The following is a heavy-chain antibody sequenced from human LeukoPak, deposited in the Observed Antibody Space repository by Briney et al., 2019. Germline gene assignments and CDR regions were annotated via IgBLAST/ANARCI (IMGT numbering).Heavy chain of an antibody. J-gene: IGHJ6*03. CDR3: AKDSAFYYIDV. Sequence: GGSLRLSCAASGFIFSSYGMHWVRQAPGKGLEWVAVISYDGSDRYYADSVKGRFTISRDNSKNTLYLQMNSLKGDDTAVYYCAKDSAFYYIDVWGKGTTVTVSS. V-gene: IGHV3-30*18. D-gene: IGHD3-10*01. CDR2: ISYDGSDR. CDR1: GFIFSSYG.